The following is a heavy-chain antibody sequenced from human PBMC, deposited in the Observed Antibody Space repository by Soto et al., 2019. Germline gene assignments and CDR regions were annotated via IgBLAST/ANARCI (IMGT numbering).Heavy chain of an antibody. Sequence: SETLSLTCAVYGGSFSGYYWSWIRQPPGKGLELIGEINHSGSTNYNPSLKSRVTRSVDTSKNKFSLKLSSVTAADTAVYYCARGGITGRINYWGQGTLVNVSS. CDR1: GGSFSGYY. CDR3: ARGGITGRINY. J-gene: IGHJ4*02. V-gene: IGHV4-34*01. CDR2: INHSGST.